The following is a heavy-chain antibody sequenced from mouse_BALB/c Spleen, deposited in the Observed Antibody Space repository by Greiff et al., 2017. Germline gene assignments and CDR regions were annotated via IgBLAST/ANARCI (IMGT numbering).Heavy chain of an antibody. CDR1: GFSLTSYG. Sequence: VMLVESGPGLVAPSQSLSITCTVSGFSLTSYGVHWVRQPPGKGLEWLGVIWAGGSTNYNSALMSRLSISKDNSKSQVFLKMNSLQTDDTAMYYCAKQITTGGPWFAYWGQGTLVTVSA. J-gene: IGHJ3*01. CDR3: AKQITTGGPWFAY. V-gene: IGHV2-9*02. CDR2: IWAGGST. D-gene: IGHD1-1*01.